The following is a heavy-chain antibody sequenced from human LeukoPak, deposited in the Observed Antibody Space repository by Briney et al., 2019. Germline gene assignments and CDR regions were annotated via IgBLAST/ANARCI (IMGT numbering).Heavy chain of an antibody. CDR3: ARDPPKLYWYFDL. CDR1: GFTFSSYA. J-gene: IGHJ2*01. Sequence: GGSLRLSCAASGFTFSSYAMSWVRQAPGKGLEWVSAISGSGGSTYYADSVKGRFTISRDNAKNTLYLQTNSLRAEDTAVYYCARDPPKLYWYFDLWGRGTLVTVSS. V-gene: IGHV3-23*01. CDR2: ISGSGGST.